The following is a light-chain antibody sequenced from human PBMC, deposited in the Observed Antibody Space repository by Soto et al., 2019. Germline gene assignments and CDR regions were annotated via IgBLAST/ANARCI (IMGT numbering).Light chain of an antibody. Sequence: IQMTQSPSSLSASVGDRVTITCRASQDLPHYLGWYQQKPGQAPKRLIFAVSTLQSGVPSRFSGSGCGTESTLTNTSPQPEYWAPYDCLPHETCPRAFGQGT. CDR2: AVS. J-gene: IGKJ2*01. CDR1: QDLPHY. V-gene: IGKV1-17*01. CDR3: LPHETCPRA.